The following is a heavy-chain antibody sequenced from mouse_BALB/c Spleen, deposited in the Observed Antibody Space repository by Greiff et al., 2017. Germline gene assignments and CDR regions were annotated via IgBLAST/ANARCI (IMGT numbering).Heavy chain of an antibody. CDR1: GYTFTDYN. V-gene: IGHV1-18*01. Sequence: EVQLQQSGPELVKPGASVKIPCKASGYTFTDYNMDWVKQSHGKSLEWIGDINPNNGGTIYNQKFKGKATLTVDKSSSTAYMELRSLTSEDTAVYYCARSGGSSYRAKYYFDYWGQGTTLTVSS. J-gene: IGHJ2*01. CDR3: ARSGGSSYRAKYYFDY. D-gene: IGHD1-1*01. CDR2: INPNNGGT.